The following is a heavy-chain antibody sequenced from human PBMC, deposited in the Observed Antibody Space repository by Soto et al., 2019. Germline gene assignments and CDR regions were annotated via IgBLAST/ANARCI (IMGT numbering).Heavy chain of an antibody. CDR3: ARGYSYGGQPVSDGFDI. D-gene: IGHD3-16*01. V-gene: IGHV1-69*06. CDR1: GGSFSSYA. J-gene: IGHJ3*02. Sequence: QVQLVQSGAEMKKPGSSVKVSCKASGGSFSSYAISWVRQAPGQGLEWMGGIIPILDTPNYAQKFQGRVTIIADKSTSTAYIDLSSLRSEDTAVYYFARGYSYGGQPVSDGFDIWGQGTIVTVSS. CDR2: IIPILDTP.